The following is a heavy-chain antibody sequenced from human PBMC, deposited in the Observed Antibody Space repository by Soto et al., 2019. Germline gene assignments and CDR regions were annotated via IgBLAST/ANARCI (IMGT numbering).Heavy chain of an antibody. CDR3: ARLSYCSTGVCYRS. Sequence: SETLSLTCTVSGGSISTYHWAWTRQPPGGGLEWIGLLYDSGSTTYNPSLKTRLSISPDTSKNAFSLRLTSVTAADTAVYFCARLSYCSTGVCYRSWGPGTPVTVSS. CDR1: GGSISTYH. CDR2: LYDSGST. D-gene: IGHD2-8*01. V-gene: IGHV4-59*08. J-gene: IGHJ4*02.